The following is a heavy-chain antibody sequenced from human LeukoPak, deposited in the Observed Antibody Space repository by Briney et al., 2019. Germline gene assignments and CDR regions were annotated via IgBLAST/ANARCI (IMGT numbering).Heavy chain of an antibody. V-gene: IGHV3-23*01. D-gene: IGHD7-27*01. CDR2: ISGSGGNT. J-gene: IGHJ5*02. Sequence: GGSLRLSCVASGFTFYSYGMSWVRQASGKGLEWVSGISGSGGNTNYADSVKGRFTISRDNSKNTLYLQMNSLRAEDTAVYYCAKRPTGEAKNWFDPWGQGTLVTVSS. CDR3: AKRPTGEAKNWFDP. CDR1: GFTFYSYG.